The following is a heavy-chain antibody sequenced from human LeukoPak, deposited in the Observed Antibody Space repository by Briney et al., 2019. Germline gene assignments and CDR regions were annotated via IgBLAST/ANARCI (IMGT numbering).Heavy chain of an antibody. CDR1: GLTVSINC. V-gene: IGHV3-66*04. CDR3: ARQRPKPSAGKYYFDY. J-gene: IGHJ4*02. Sequence: GRSLTLVCAPSGLTVSINCMGWARHAPGGGREWLSLIYDGGNIVYADSVKGRFTISSDDSENTLYLQMINLRGEDTAVYYCARQRPKPSAGKYYFDYWGQGALVTVSS. D-gene: IGHD6-19*01. CDR2: IYDGGNI.